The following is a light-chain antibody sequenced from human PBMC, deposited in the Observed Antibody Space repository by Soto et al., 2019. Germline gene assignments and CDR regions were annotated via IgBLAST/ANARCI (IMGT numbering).Light chain of an antibody. CDR3: AAWDDSLYGWV. V-gene: IGLV1-44*01. CDR1: SSNSGSNT. Sequence: QSVLTQPPSASGTPRQRVTISCSGTSSNSGSNTVNWYQQLPGTAPTLPIYYNNQGPSGVPDRFSGSKSGTSASLAISGLQSEDEAHYYCAAWDDSLYGWVFGGGTKVTVL. CDR2: YNN. J-gene: IGLJ3*02.